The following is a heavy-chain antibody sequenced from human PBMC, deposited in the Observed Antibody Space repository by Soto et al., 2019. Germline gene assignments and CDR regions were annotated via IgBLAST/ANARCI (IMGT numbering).Heavy chain of an antibody. CDR2: MNPNSGNT. D-gene: IGHD3-3*01. V-gene: IGHV1-8*01. J-gene: IGHJ6*02. CDR1: GYTFTSYD. Sequence: QVQLVQSGAEVKKPGASVKVSCKASGYTFTSYDINWVRQATGQGLEWMGWMNPNSGNTGYAQKFQGRVTMTRNTSISTAYMELSSLRSEDTAVYYCARGRSDYYDFWSGLYYYGMDVWGQGTTVTVSS. CDR3: ARGRSDYYDFWSGLYYYGMDV.